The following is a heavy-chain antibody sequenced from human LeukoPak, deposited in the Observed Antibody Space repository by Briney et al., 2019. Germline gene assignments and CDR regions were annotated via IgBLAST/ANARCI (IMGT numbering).Heavy chain of an antibody. CDR1: GFTFSSYG. D-gene: IGHD2-15*01. V-gene: IGHV3-30*03. CDR2: ISHDGSNK. J-gene: IGHJ6*02. CDR3: ARGYCSGGSCYYYYYGMDV. Sequence: GGSLRLSCAASGFTFSSYGMHWVRQAPGKGLEWVAVISHDGSNKYYADSVKGRFTISRDNSKNTLYLQMNSLRAEDTAVYYCARGYCSGGSCYYYYYGMDVWGQGTTVTVSS.